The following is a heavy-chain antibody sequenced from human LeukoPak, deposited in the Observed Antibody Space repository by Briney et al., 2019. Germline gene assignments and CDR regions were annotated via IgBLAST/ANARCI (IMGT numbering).Heavy chain of an antibody. Sequence: GASVQVSCKASGYTFTSYAMHWVRQAPGQRLEWIGWINAGNGNTKYSQKFQGRVTITRDTSASTAYMELSSLRSEDTAVYYCARPTGRSGYYYYFDYWGQGTLVTVSS. CDR1: GYTFTSYA. V-gene: IGHV1-3*01. D-gene: IGHD3-22*01. J-gene: IGHJ4*02. CDR2: INAGNGNT. CDR3: ARPTGRSGYYYYFDY.